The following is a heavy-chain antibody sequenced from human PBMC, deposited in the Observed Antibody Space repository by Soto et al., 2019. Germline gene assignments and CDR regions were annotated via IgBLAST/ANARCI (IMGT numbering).Heavy chain of an antibody. J-gene: IGHJ6*02. CDR1: GFSLSTSGVG. CDR3: AHSLMYYYDSSGYHYGMDV. D-gene: IGHD3-22*01. V-gene: IGHV2-5*01. CDR2: IYWNDDN. Sequence: QITLKESGPTLVKPTQTLTLTCTFSGFSLSTSGVGVGWIRQPPGKTLEWLALIYWNDDNLYSQSLKRSLTLTKDTSKNQVALTLTNIDPLDTATYYSAHSLMYYYDSSGYHYGMDVWGQGTTVTVSS.